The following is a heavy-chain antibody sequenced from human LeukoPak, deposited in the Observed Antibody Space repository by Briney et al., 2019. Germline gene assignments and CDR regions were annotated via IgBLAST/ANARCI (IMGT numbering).Heavy chain of an antibody. V-gene: IGHV1-46*01. D-gene: IGHD6-6*01. J-gene: IGHJ4*02. Sequence: ASVKVSCKASGYTFTSYYIHWVRQAPGQGLEWMGRIHPSGGGTSYAQKFQGRVTMTRDTSTSTVYMELSSLRSDDTAVYYCARTAARRFDYWGQGTLVTVSS. CDR2: IHPSGGGT. CDR3: ARTAARRFDY. CDR1: GYTFTSYY.